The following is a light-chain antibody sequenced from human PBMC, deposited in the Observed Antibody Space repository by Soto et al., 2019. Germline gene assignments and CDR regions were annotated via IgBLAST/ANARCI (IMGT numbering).Light chain of an antibody. J-gene: IGKJ3*01. V-gene: IGKV3-20*01. Sequence: EIVLTQSPGTLSLSPGERATLSCRASQSVSSSYLAWYQHKPGQAPRLLIYGASNRATGIPARFSGSGSGTDFTLTISRLEPEDLAVYYCQRYGRSPRFTFGPGTKVDIK. CDR3: QRYGRSPRFT. CDR2: GAS. CDR1: QSVSSSY.